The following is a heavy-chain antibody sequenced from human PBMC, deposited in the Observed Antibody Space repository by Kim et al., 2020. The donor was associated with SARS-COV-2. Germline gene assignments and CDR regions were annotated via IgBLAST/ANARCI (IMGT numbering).Heavy chain of an antibody. CDR2: I. V-gene: IGHV3-48*02. J-gene: IGHJ5*02. Sequence: ILYAGSGRGRFTISRDNAKNSLYLQTNSLRDEDTALYYCVRDGMATGNLDRWGQGTLVTVSS. CDR3: VRDGMATGNLDR. D-gene: IGHD6-13*01.